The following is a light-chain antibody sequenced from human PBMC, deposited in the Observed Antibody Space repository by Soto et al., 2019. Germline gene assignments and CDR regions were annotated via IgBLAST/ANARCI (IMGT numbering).Light chain of an antibody. CDR2: DVS. J-gene: IGLJ2*01. CDR3: SSYTSSSTLV. CDR1: SSDVGGYNY. Sequence: QSVLTHPASVSGSPGQSITSSCTGTSSDVGGYNYVSWYQQHPGKAPKLMIYDVSNRPSGVSNRFSGSKSGNTASLTISGLQAEDEADYYCSSYTSSSTLVFGGGTKLTVL. V-gene: IGLV2-14*01.